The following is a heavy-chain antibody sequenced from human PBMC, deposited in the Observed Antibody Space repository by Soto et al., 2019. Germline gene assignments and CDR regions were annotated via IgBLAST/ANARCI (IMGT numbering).Heavy chain of an antibody. Sequence: QVQLVESGGGVVQPGRSLRLSCAASGFTFSSYGMHWVRQAPGKGLEWVAVIWYDGSNKYYADSVKGRFTISRDNSKNTLYLQMNSLRAEDTAVYYCARAQEQQLVQEDYYYYYGMDVWGQGTTVTVSS. CDR2: IWYDGSNK. CDR1: GFTFSSYG. CDR3: ARAQEQQLVQEDYYYYYGMDV. D-gene: IGHD6-13*01. V-gene: IGHV3-33*01. J-gene: IGHJ6*02.